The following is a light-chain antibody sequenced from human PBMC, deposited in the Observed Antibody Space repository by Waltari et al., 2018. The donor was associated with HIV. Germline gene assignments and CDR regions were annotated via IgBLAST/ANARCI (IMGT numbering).Light chain of an antibody. V-gene: IGLV2-14*03. CDR3: SSYTTSNTVV. CDR2: DVT. Sequence: QSALTQPASVSGSPGQSITISCSGTSSDISTYDFVSWYQKHLAKAPKLLIYDVTARPSGVSRRFSGSKSGSTASLTISSIQADDEADYYCSSYTTSNTVVFGPGTKLSVL. J-gene: IGLJ2*01. CDR1: SSDISTYDF.